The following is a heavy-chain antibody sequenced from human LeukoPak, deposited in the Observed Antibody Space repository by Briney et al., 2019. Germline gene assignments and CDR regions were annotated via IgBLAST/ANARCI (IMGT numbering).Heavy chain of an antibody. V-gene: IGHV3-23*01. J-gene: IGHJ4*02. CDR2: ISGSGGST. CDR1: GFTFSTYA. D-gene: IGHD3-22*01. CDR3: ARFSLYDNSGYYSWLFDF. Sequence: GGSLRLSCAASGFTFSTYAMTWVRQAPGKGLEWVSAISGSGGSTNYADSVKGRFTISRDNSKNTLDLQMNSLRAEDTAVYYCARFSLYDNSGYYSWLFDFWGQGTLVTVSS.